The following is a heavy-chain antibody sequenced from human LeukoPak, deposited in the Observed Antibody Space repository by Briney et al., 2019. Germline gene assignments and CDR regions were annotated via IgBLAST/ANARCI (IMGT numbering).Heavy chain of an antibody. D-gene: IGHD5-24*01. CDR2: IKQGGGET. Sequence: HPGGSLRLSCAASGFTFSNYWMNWVRQAPGKGLEWVANIKQGGGETYNVDSVKGRFSISRDNAKNSLYLQMNSLRAEDTAVYYCARGADGAFDYWGQGIVATVSP. CDR1: GFTFSNYW. CDR3: ARGADGAFDY. V-gene: IGHV3-7*04. J-gene: IGHJ4*02.